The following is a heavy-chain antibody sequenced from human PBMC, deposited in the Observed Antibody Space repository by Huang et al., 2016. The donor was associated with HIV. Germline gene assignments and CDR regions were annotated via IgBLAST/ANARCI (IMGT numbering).Heavy chain of an antibody. CDR3: ARGRDTAEMDTLDATLDV. CDR2: LRHDGDT. J-gene: IGHJ3*01. V-gene: IGHV4-34*02. D-gene: IGHD5-18*01. CDR1: GGSFTNHY. Sequence: QVRLQHWGGGLVRPSETLTRPCDVYGGSFTNHYWSWVRQSPGKGLELIGELRHDGDTNFNPSLKSRVNISVETSKNQFLLKVTSVTAADTAIYCSARGRDTAEMDTLDATLDVWDRGTLVIVSS.